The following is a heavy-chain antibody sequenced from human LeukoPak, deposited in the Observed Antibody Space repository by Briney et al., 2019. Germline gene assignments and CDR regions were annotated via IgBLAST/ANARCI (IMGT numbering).Heavy chain of an antibody. Sequence: SQTLSLTCTVSGGSICSSGYYWTWIRQHPGKGLEWIGHIFYSENTYYNPSLESRSTISVDTSKNQFSLNLSSVTAADTAVYYGARAWGSFPVIFFDYWGQGILVTVSS. CDR3: ARAWGSFPVIFFDY. CDR2: IFYSENT. D-gene: IGHD6-6*01. CDR1: GGSICSSGYY. V-gene: IGHV4-31*03. J-gene: IGHJ4*02.